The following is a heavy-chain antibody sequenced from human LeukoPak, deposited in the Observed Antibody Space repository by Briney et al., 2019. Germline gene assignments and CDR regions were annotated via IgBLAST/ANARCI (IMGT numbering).Heavy chain of an antibody. J-gene: IGHJ4*02. Sequence: SETLSLTCTVSGASISSDFWSWIRQPAGKGLEWIGRIYTSGTTNYNPSLKGGVTMPLDTSKNQFSLRLSSVTAADTAVYYCAREGGSGRSFDYWGQGTLVTVSS. CDR2: IYTSGTT. CDR1: GASISSDF. V-gene: IGHV4-4*07. CDR3: AREGGSGRSFDY. D-gene: IGHD3-10*01.